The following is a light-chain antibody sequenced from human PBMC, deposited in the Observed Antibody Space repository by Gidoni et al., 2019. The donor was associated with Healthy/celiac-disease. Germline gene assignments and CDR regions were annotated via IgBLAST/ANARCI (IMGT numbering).Light chain of an antibody. J-gene: IGKJ4*01. CDR3: QQYGSSPPVT. Sequence: PATLSLSPGERATLSCRASQSVSSSYLAWYQQKPGQAPRLLIYGASSRATGIPDRFSGSGSGTDFTLTISRLEPEDFAVYYCQQYGSSPPVTFXGXTKVEIK. CDR1: QSVSSSY. CDR2: GAS. V-gene: IGKV3-20*01.